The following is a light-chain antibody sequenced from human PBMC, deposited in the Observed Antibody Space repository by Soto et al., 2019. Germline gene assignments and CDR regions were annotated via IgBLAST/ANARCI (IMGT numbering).Light chain of an antibody. J-gene: IGKJ1*01. Sequence: EIVLTQSPGTLSLSPGEGATLSCRASQSVTSSYLAWYQQKPGQAPRLLIYGASSRAIDIPHRFSGSGSGTDFTLPINRLEREDFAVYYCQQYGSSPRTFGQGTKVEIK. V-gene: IGKV3-20*01. CDR3: QQYGSSPRT. CDR2: GAS. CDR1: QSVTSSY.